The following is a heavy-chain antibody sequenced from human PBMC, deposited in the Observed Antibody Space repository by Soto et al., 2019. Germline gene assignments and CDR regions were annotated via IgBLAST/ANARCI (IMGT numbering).Heavy chain of an antibody. V-gene: IGHV1-69*01. Sequence: QVQLVQSGAEVKKPGSSVKVSCKAYGGTFSTHAIIWVRQAPGHGLEWMGGIIPISGTTYYTQKFQGRVTITADEPTSTAFLELSSLKSDDTAVFFCARGYCSGGNCYSGMDVWGRGTMVTVSS. CDR2: IIPISGTT. D-gene: IGHD2-15*01. J-gene: IGHJ6*02. CDR1: GGTFSTHA. CDR3: ARGYCSGGNCYSGMDV.